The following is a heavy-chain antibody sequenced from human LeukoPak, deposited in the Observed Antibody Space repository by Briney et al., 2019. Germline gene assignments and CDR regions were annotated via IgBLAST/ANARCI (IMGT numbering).Heavy chain of an antibody. CDR2: ISAYNGNT. V-gene: IGHV1-18*01. D-gene: IGHD1-26*01. Sequence: AAVTVSFKSSGYTFTSYGSSWLRPPPGQGLEWMGWISAYNGNTNYAQKLQGRVTMTTDTSPSVAYMELRNLRTDDTAVDYWARSIVGAFDIWGQGTMVTVSS. CDR1: GYTFTSYG. J-gene: IGHJ3*02. CDR3: ARSIVGAFDI.